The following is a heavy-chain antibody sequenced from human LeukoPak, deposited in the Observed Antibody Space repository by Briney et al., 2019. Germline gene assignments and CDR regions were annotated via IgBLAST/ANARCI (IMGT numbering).Heavy chain of an antibody. Sequence: PGGSLRLSCAASGFTFSSYAMSWVRQAPGKGLEWVSAISGSGGSTYYADSVKGRFTISRDNSKNTLYLQMNSLRAEDTAVYYCAKVLGYSSGWFHFDYWGQGTLVTVSS. D-gene: IGHD6-19*01. CDR3: AKVLGYSSGWFHFDY. CDR1: GFTFSSYA. CDR2: ISGSGGST. J-gene: IGHJ4*02. V-gene: IGHV3-23*01.